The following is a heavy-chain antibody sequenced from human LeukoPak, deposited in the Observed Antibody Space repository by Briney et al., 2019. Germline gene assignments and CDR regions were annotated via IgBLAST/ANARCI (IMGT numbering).Heavy chain of an antibody. CDR3: ARAEGGYYYMENWFDP. CDR1: GFTFSSYS. Sequence: PGGSLRLSCAASGFTFSSYSMNWVRQAPGKGLEWVSSISSSSSYIYYADSVKGRFTSSRDNAKNSLYLQMNSLRAEDTAVYYCARAEGGYYYMENWFDPWGQGTLVTVSS. CDR2: ISSSSSYI. V-gene: IGHV3-21*01. D-gene: IGHD3-22*01. J-gene: IGHJ5*02.